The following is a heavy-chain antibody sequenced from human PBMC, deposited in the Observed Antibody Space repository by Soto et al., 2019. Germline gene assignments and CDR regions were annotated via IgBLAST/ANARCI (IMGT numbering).Heavy chain of an antibody. CDR3: ARGPSYGSGSYGY. Sequence: SETLSLTCAVYGGSFSGYYWSWIRQPPGKGLEWIGEINHSGSTNYNPSLKSRVTISVDTSKNQFSLKLSSVTAADTAVYYCARGPSYGSGSYGYWGQGTLVTVSS. D-gene: IGHD3-10*01. V-gene: IGHV4-34*01. CDR2: INHSGST. J-gene: IGHJ4*02. CDR1: GGSFSGYY.